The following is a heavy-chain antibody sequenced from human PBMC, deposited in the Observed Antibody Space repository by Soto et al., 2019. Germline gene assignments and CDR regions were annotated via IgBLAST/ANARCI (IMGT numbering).Heavy chain of an antibody. J-gene: IGHJ4*02. V-gene: IGHV3-21*01. CDR1: GFTFSSYS. Sequence: GGSLRLSCAASGFTFSSYSMNWVRQAPGKGLEWVSSISSSSSYIYYADSVKGRFTISRDNAKNSLYLQMNSLRAEDTAVYYCARESPDQPTPDYWGQGTLVTVSS. CDR2: ISSSSSYI. CDR3: ARESPDQPTPDY. D-gene: IGHD2-2*01.